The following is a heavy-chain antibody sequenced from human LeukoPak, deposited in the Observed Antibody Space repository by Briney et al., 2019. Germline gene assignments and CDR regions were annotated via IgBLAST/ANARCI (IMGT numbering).Heavy chain of an antibody. CDR1: GESFNRYY. V-gene: IGHV4-34*01. Sequence: PETLSLTCAVYGESFNRYYWSWIRQSPGKGLEWIAEIDHRGDTNYNPPVKGRVIISIDTSKNQFSLKVKSVTATDTAVYYCARGPTISGTGYFDYWGQGTLVTVSS. CDR2: IDHRGDT. J-gene: IGHJ4*03. CDR3: ARGPTISGTGYFDY. D-gene: IGHD1-7*01.